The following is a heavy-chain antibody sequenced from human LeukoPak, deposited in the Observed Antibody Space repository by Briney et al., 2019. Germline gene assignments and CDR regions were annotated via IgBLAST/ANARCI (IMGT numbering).Heavy chain of an antibody. D-gene: IGHD5-12*01. CDR2: INHSGST. CDR3: ARGQNIVATSYYYGMDV. J-gene: IGHJ6*02. Sequence: SETLSLTCAVYGGPFSGYYWSWIRQPPGEGLEWIGEINHSGSTNYNPSLKSRVTISVDTSKNQFSLKLSSVTAADTAVYYCARGQNIVATSYYYGMDVWGLGTTVTVSS. V-gene: IGHV4-34*01. CDR1: GGPFSGYY.